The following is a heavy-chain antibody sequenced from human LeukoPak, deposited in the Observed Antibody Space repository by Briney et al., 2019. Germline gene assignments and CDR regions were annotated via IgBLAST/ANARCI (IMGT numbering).Heavy chain of an antibody. CDR3: ARTVHSAFDI. Sequence: GGSLRLSCAASGFTVSSNYMSWVRQAPGRGLEWVSLIDSGGSTYYGDSVKGRFTISRDNSKNTLYLQMNSLRADDTAVYYCARTVHSAFDIWGQGTMVTVSS. CDR2: IDSGGST. CDR1: GFTVSSNY. J-gene: IGHJ3*02. D-gene: IGHD4-17*01. V-gene: IGHV3-53*01.